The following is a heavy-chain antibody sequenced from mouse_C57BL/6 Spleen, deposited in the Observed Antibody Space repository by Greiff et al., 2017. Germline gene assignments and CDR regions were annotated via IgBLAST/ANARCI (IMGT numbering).Heavy chain of an antibody. CDR3: ARQSFWYYNGSSYRDFDY. CDR1: GYTFTSYW. D-gene: IGHD1-1*01. CDR2: IDPSDSYT. J-gene: IGHJ2*01. Sequence: QVQLQQPGAELVKPGASVKLSCKASGYTFTSYWMQWVKQRPGQGLEWIGEIDPSDSYTNYNQKFKGKATLTVDTSSSTAYMQLSSLTSEDSAVYYCARQSFWYYNGSSYRDFDYWGQGTTLTVSS. V-gene: IGHV1-50*01.